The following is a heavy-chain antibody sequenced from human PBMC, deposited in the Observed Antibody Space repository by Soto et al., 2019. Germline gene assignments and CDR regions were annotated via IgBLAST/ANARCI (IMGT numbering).Heavy chain of an antibody. CDR3: ARGGIPPGYGLDV. V-gene: IGHV3-13*04. J-gene: IGHJ6*02. CDR2: IGIADNR. D-gene: IGHD6-13*01. Sequence: PGGSLRLSCAASGFTFSSYDMHWVRQGTGQGLEWVSTIGIADNRYYLSSETGRFTISRDDAENSLYLQMNNLKAGDTAVYYCARGGIPPGYGLDVWGQGTTVTVSS. CDR1: GFTFSSYD.